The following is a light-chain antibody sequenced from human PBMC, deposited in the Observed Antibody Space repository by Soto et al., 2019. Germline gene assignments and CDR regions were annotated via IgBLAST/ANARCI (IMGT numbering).Light chain of an antibody. CDR3: QQYHTYAT. V-gene: IGKV1-5*01. J-gene: IGKJ2*01. Sequence: DIQMTQSPSTLSASVGDRVTITCRASQSISNWLAWYQQKPGKAPNLMIYDASSLVSWVPSRFSGSGSGTEFTLTVSSLQPDDCATYTCQQYHTYATFGQGTKLEIK. CDR2: DAS. CDR1: QSISNW.